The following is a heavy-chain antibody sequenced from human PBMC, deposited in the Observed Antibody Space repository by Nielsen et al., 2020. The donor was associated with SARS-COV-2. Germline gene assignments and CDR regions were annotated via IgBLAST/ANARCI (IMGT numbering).Heavy chain of an antibody. CDR3: ARDGSWESSGYSLDS. CDR1: GFTFSSYG. J-gene: IGHJ4*02. D-gene: IGHD3-22*01. CDR2: IWYDGSNK. V-gene: IGHV3-33*01. Sequence: GESLKISCAASGFTFSSYGMHWVRQAPGKGLEWVAVIWYDGSNKYYADSVKGRFTISRDNSKNTLYLQMNSLRAEDTAVYYCARDGSWESSGYSLDSWGQGTLVTVSS.